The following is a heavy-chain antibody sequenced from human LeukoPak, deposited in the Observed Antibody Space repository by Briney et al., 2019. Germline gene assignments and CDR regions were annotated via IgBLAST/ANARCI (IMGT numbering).Heavy chain of an antibody. CDR3: ACYSNDFDY. V-gene: IGHV1-69*05. J-gene: IGHJ4*02. CDR1: RGTFSSYA. CDR2: IIPIFGTA. Sequence: ASVKVSCKASRGTFSSYAISWVRQALGQGLEWMGRIIPIFGTANYAQKFQGRVTVTTDESTSTAYMELRSLRSEDTAVYYCACYSNDFDYWGQGTLVTVSP. D-gene: IGHD4-11*01.